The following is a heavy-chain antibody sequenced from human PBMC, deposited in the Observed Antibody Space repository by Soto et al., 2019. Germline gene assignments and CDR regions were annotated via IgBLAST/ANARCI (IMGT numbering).Heavy chain of an antibody. D-gene: IGHD6-6*01. CDR3: AREGVVLGEYSSSKDAFDI. J-gene: IGHJ3*02. CDR2: IYHSGST. CDR1: GGSISSSNW. Sequence: SETLSLTCAVSGGSISSSNWWSWVRQPPGKGLEWIGEIYHSGSTNYNPSLKSRFTISVDKSKNQFSLKLSSVTAADTAVYYCAREGVVLGEYSSSKDAFDIWGQGTMVTVSS. V-gene: IGHV4-4*02.